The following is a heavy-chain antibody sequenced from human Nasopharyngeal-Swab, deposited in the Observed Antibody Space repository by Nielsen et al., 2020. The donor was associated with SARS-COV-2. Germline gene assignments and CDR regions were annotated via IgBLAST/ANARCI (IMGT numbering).Heavy chain of an antibody. J-gene: IGHJ4*02. CDR3: VLPSIVAPGRDS. Sequence: GGSLRLSCAASGFIFGNYWMSWVRQAPGKGLEWVANIEQDGVETHYVDSVKGRFTISRDNAETSLYLRMNSLRVEDTALYYCVLPSIVAPGRDSWGQGTLVTVSS. CDR2: IEQDGVET. D-gene: IGHD6-13*01. CDR1: GFIFGNYW. V-gene: IGHV3-7*01.